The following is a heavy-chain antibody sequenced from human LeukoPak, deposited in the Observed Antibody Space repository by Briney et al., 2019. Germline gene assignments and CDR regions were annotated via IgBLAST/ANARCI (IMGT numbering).Heavy chain of an antibody. J-gene: IGHJ3*02. CDR1: GFTFSSYE. V-gene: IGHV3-48*03. D-gene: IGHD3-16*01. CDR2: ISSSGSTI. Sequence: GGSLRLSCAASGFTFSSYEMNWVRQVPGKGLEWISYISSSGSTIYYADSVKGRFTISRDNAKNSLYLQMNSLRAEDTAVYYCAKDVGEWSVTDAFHIWGQGTRVTVSS. CDR3: AKDVGEWSVTDAFHI.